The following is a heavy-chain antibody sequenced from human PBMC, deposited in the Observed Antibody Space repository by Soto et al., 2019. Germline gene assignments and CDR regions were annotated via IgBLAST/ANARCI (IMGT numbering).Heavy chain of an antibody. V-gene: IGHV3-30*04. D-gene: IGHD2-15*01. CDR2: ISYDGRNK. J-gene: IGHJ4*02. CDR1: GFTFSSYA. Sequence: QVQLVESGGGVVKPGRSLRLSCAASGFTFSSYAMHWVRQAPGKGLEWVAVISYDGRNKYYADSVKGRFTISRDNSKNALYLQMNSLRAEDTAVYYCSREYCSGGSCYPYYVDYWVQGNLVTVSS. CDR3: SREYCSGGSCYPYYVDY.